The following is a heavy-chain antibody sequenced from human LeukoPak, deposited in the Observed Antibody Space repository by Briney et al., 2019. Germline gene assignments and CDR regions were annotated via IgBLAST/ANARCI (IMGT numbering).Heavy chain of an antibody. CDR3: ARDAVDTAMVTGAFDI. CDR2: IGTAGEI. Sequence: GGSLRLSCAASGFTFSSYDIHWVRQATGKGLEWVSGIGTAGEIYYPGSVKGRFTISRDNSKNTLYLQMNSLRAEDTAVYYCARDAVDTAMVTGAFDIWGQGTMVTVSS. CDR1: GFTFSSYD. V-gene: IGHV3-13*01. D-gene: IGHD5-18*01. J-gene: IGHJ3*02.